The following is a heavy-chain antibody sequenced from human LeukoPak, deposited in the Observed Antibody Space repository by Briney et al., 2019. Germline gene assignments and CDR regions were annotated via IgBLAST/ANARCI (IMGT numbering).Heavy chain of an antibody. Sequence: SETLSLTCTASGDSMSSDSMSSYYWSWIRQPPGKGLEWIGYIYNSGGTRYNPSLKSRVTISIDTSKNQFSLKLTSVTAADTAVYYCARCGPYYYYYYMDVWGKGTTVTVSS. CDR1: GDSMSSDSMSSYY. J-gene: IGHJ6*03. CDR2: IYNSGGT. V-gene: IGHV4-61*01. CDR3: ARCGPYYYYYYMDV.